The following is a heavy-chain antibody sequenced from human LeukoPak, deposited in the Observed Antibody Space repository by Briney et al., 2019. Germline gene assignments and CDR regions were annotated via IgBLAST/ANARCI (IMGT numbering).Heavy chain of an antibody. J-gene: IGHJ6*03. CDR1: GYTFTGYY. Sequence: GASVKVSCKASGYTFTGYYMHWVRQAPGQGLEWMGWINPNSGGTNYAQKFQGRVTMTRDTSISTAYMELSRLRSDDTAVYYCARDFGSSSLAGYYYYMDVWGKGTTVTVSS. D-gene: IGHD6-6*01. CDR3: ARDFGSSSLAGYYYYMDV. V-gene: IGHV1-2*02. CDR2: INPNSGGT.